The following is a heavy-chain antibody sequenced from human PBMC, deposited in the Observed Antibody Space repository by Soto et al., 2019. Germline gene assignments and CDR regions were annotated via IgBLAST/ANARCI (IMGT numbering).Heavy chain of an antibody. CDR2: ISGSGGST. CDR1: GFTFSSYA. D-gene: IGHD2-2*02. CDR3: AKDSKETLYCSSTSCYTAFDI. V-gene: IGHV3-23*01. J-gene: IGHJ3*02. Sequence: GGSLRLSCAASGFTFSSYAMSWVRQAPGKGLEWVSAISGSGGSTYYADSVKGQFPISRDNSKNPLYLQMNSLRAEGRAVYYWAKDSKETLYCSSTSCYTAFDIWGQGTMVTVSS.